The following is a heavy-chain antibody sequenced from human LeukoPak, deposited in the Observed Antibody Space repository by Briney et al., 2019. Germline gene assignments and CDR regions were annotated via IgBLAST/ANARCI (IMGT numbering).Heavy chain of an antibody. D-gene: IGHD4-23*01. CDR2: IYYSGST. CDR3: AGGLVLTVGYYFDY. CDR1: GGSISSYY. Sequence: PSETLSLTCTVSGGSISSYYWSWIRQPPGKGLEWIGYIYYSGSTNYNPSLKSRVTISVDTSKNQFSLKLSSVTAADTAVYYCAGGLVLTVGYYFDYWGQGTLVTVSS. V-gene: IGHV4-59*12. J-gene: IGHJ4*02.